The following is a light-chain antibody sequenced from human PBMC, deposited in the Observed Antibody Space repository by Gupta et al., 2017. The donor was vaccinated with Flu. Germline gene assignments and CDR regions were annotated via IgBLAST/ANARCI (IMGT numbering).Light chain of an antibody. CDR2: EVS. CDR1: SSEIGTYNR. Sequence: TSSEIGTYNRVSWYQQAPGTAPKLMIYEVSNRPSGVPDRFSGSKSGNTASLTISGLQGEDEDDYYCSSYTSSYTFVFGTGTKVTVL. CDR3: SSYTSSYTFV. V-gene: IGLV2-18*02. J-gene: IGLJ1*01.